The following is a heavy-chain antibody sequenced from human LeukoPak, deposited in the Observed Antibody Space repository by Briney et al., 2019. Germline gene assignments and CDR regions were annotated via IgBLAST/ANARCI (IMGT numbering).Heavy chain of an antibody. V-gene: IGHV1-18*01. CDR3: ARDTVGSGSYYFYCYYGMDV. J-gene: IGHJ6*02. CDR1: GYTFTNYG. Sequence: ASVTVSCKSSGYTFTNYGISWVRQAPGQGREGMGWINAYNCNTDYAQKPQGRVTIPTDTSTSTAYMELRSLKSDDTAVYYCARDTVGSGSYYFYCYYGMDVRGQGTTLTVSS. CDR2: INAYNCNT. D-gene: IGHD3-10*01.